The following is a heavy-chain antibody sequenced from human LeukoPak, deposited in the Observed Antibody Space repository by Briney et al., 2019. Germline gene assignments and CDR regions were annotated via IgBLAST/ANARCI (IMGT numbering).Heavy chain of an antibody. D-gene: IGHD3-10*01. CDR2: INHSGST. J-gene: IGHJ6*03. CDR3: ARHAGHYYYMDV. CDR1: GVSFSGYY. Sequence: SETLSLTCAVYGVSFSGYYWSWIRQPPGKGLEWIGEINHSGSTNYNPSLKSRVTISVDTSKNQFSLRLSSVTAADTAVYYCARHAGHYYYMDVWGKGTTVTISS. V-gene: IGHV4-34*01.